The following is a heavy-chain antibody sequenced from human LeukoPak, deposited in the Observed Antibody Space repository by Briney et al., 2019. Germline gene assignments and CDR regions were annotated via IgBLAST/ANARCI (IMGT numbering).Heavy chain of an antibody. V-gene: IGHV1-18*01. Sequence: ASVTVSCKGSGYPFIIYGITWVRQAPGQGLEWVGWISAYNGHTQYVQNVQGRVTMTTETSTTTAYLELRNLTSDDTAVYFCASGAYYPFDFWGQGTLVTVSS. CDR1: GYPFIIYG. J-gene: IGHJ4*02. CDR2: ISAYNGHT. D-gene: IGHD1-26*01. CDR3: ASGAYYPFDF.